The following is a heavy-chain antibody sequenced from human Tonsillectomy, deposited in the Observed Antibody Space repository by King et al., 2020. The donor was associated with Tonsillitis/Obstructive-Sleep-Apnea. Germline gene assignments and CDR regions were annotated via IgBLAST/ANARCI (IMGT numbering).Heavy chain of an antibody. CDR2: ISTSGSTF. J-gene: IGHJ6*02. CDR3: ARGHRAPSDMDV. Sequence: VQLVESGGALVQPGGSLRLSCAGSGFTFSSYEMNWVRQAPGKGLEWISYISTSGSTFYYADSVKGRFTISRDNAKNSLYLQLSSLRAEDTAVYYCARGHRAPSDMDVWGQGTTVTVSS. V-gene: IGHV3-48*03. CDR1: GFTFSSYE.